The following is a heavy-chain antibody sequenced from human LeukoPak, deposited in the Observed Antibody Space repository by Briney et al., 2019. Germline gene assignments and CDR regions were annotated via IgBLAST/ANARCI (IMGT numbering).Heavy chain of an antibody. V-gene: IGHV1-69*13. CDR2: IIPIFGTA. Sequence: ASVKVSCKASGGTFISYAISWVRQAPGQGLEWMGGIIPIFGTANYAQKFQGRVTITADESTSTAYMELSSLRSEDTAVYYCARGGRSRTTGWFDPWGQGTLVTVSS. D-gene: IGHD1-1*01. CDR1: GGTFISYA. J-gene: IGHJ5*02. CDR3: ARGGRSRTTGWFDP.